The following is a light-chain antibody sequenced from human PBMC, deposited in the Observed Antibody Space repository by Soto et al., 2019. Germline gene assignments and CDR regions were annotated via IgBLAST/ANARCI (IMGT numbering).Light chain of an antibody. Sequence: QSVLTPPASVPGSHGQAMTISGTGTSSDVGGYNYVSRYQEHPGKAPNLMIYEVSNRPSGVSNRFSGSNSCNTASLTISGLQAEDEADYYCSSFTSSSTFVFGTGTKVTVL. CDR1: SSDVGGYNY. J-gene: IGLJ1*01. V-gene: IGLV2-14*01. CDR2: EVS. CDR3: SSFTSSSTFV.